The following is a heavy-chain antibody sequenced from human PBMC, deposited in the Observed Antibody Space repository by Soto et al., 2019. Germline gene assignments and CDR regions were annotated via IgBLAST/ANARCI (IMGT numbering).Heavy chain of an antibody. Sequence: LRLSCAASGFTFSSYAMSWVRQAPGKGLEWVSAISGSGGSTYYADSVKGRFTIPGDNSKNTLYLQMNSLRAEDTAVYYCAKRGYDILTGYYKTGYWGQGTLVTAPQ. D-gene: IGHD3-9*01. J-gene: IGHJ4*02. V-gene: IGHV3-23*01. CDR2: ISGSGGST. CDR3: AKRGYDILTGYYKTGY. CDR1: GFTFSSYA.